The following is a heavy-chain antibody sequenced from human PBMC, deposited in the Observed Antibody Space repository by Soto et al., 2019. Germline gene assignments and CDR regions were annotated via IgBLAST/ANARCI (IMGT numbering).Heavy chain of an antibody. J-gene: IGHJ4*02. Sequence: GGSLRLSCAASGFTFNSYAMSWVRQAPGKGLEWVSAISGSGGSTYYADSVKGRFTISRDNSKNTLYLQMNSLRAEDTAVYYCAKHLASSGWSDYWGQGTLVTVSS. CDR2: ISGSGGST. D-gene: IGHD6-19*01. CDR3: AKHLASSGWSDY. V-gene: IGHV3-23*01. CDR1: GFTFNSYA.